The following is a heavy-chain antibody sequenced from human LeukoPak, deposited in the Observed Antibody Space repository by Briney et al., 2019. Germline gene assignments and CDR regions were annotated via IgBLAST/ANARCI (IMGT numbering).Heavy chain of an antibody. J-gene: IGHJ4*02. Sequence: SETLSLTCTVSGGSISSNSYYWAWIRQPPGKGLEWSGNINYSGSTHYDPSLKRQVTTSLGTSQHQLSLKVTSVTAAHTAVYYCARRGGSVNYSYDYWGQGTLVTVSS. D-gene: IGHD2-15*01. V-gene: IGHV4-39*01. CDR3: ARRGGSVNYSYDY. CDR1: GGSISSNSYY. CDR2: INYSGST.